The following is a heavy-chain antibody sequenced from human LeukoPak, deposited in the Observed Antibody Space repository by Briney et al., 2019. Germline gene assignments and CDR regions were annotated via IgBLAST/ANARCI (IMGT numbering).Heavy chain of an antibody. CDR1: GGSISSYY. D-gene: IGHD3-10*01. CDR3: ARGGRNYYGSGSYTPNWFDP. Sequence: SETLSLTCTVSGGSISSYYWSWIRQPPGKGLEWIGYIYYSGSTNYNPSLKSRVTISVDTSKNQLSLKLSSVTAADTAVYYCARGGRNYYGSGSYTPNWFDPWGQGTLVTVSS. CDR2: IYYSGST. J-gene: IGHJ5*02. V-gene: IGHV4-59*01.